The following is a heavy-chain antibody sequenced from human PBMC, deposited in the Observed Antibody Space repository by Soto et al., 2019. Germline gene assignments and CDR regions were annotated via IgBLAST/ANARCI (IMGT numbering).Heavy chain of an antibody. V-gene: IGHV3-21*06. Sequence: EVQLVESGGGLVKPGGSLRLSCAASGFSFRSYTLHWLRQAPGGGLEWVAAITGSSSYEFYADSVKGRFTISRDKAENLLFMKRNNLRGEDTDLYFCAREKGRKVEFWSDISTGGFDYWGKGPLVSVS. CDR1: GFSFRSYT. CDR3: AREKGRKVEFWSDISTGGFDY. J-gene: IGHJ4*02. D-gene: IGHD3-3*01. CDR2: ITGSSSYE.